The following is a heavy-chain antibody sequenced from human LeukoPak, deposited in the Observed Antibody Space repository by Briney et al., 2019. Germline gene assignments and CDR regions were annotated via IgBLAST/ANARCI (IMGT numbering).Heavy chain of an antibody. Sequence: SETLSLTCTVSGGSISRSSSYYWGWIRQPPGKGLEWIGSIYYSGSTYYNPSLKSRVTISVDTSKNQFSLKLSSVTAADTAVYYCARLRSGYHDYWGQGTLGTVSS. CDR1: GGSISRSSSYY. CDR3: ARLRSGYHDY. CDR2: IYYSGST. D-gene: IGHD3-3*01. V-gene: IGHV4-39*01. J-gene: IGHJ4*02.